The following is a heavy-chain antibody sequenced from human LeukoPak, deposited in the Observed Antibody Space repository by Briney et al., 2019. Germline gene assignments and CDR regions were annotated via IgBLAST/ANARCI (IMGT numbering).Heavy chain of an antibody. J-gene: IGHJ4*02. CDR2: IYTSGST. CDR3: AREYYDFWSGSLGYFDY. CDR1: GGSISSYY. D-gene: IGHD3-3*01. V-gene: IGHV4-4*07. Sequence: SETLSLTCTVSGGSISSYYWSWIRQAAGKGLEWIGRIYTSGSTNYNPSRKSRVTMSVDTSKNQFSLKLSSVTAADTAVYYCAREYYDFWSGSLGYFDYWGQGTLVTVSS.